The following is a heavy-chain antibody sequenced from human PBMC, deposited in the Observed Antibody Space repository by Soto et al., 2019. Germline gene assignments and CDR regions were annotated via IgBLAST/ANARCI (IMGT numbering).Heavy chain of an antibody. CDR2: ISYDGSNK. J-gene: IGHJ4*02. D-gene: IGHD1-1*01. CDR3: ASEQLAVLRGVLDY. CDR1: GFTFSNYA. Sequence: PVGSLRLSCAASGFTFSNYAMHWVRQAPGKGLEWVAVISYDGSNKYYADSVKGRFTISRDNSRNTLYLQMNSLRAEDTAVYYCASEQLAVLRGVLDYWGQGTLVTVSS. V-gene: IGHV3-30-3*01.